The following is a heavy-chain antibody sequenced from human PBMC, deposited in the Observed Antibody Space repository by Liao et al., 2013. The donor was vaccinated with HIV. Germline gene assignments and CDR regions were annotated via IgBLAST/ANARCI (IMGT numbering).Heavy chain of an antibody. CDR1: GGSISSGGYS. D-gene: IGHD3-10*01. CDR2: IYHSGST. J-gene: IGHJ6*03. CDR3: ARESGPGYYGSGSQYARGYYMDV. Sequence: QLQLQESGSGLVKPSQTLSLTCAVSGGSISSGGYSWSWIRQPPGKGLEWIGYIYHSGSTYYNPSLKSRVTISVDRSKNQFSLKLSSVTAADTAVYYCARESGPGYYGSGSQYARGYYMDVWGKGTTVTVSS. V-gene: IGHV4-30-2*01.